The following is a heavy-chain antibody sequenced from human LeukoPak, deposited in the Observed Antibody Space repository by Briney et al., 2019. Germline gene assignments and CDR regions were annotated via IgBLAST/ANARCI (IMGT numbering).Heavy chain of an antibody. CDR1: GFTFSSYA. CDR2: ISAGGGST. V-gene: IGHV3-23*01. J-gene: IGHJ4*02. Sequence: GGSLRLSCAASGFTFSSYAMSWVRQAPGKGLEWVSAISAGGGSTYYADSVKGRFTISRDNSKNKLYLQMNSLRAEDTAVYYCARRTPGYYFDYWGQGTLVTVSS. D-gene: IGHD2-15*01. CDR3: ARRTPGYYFDY.